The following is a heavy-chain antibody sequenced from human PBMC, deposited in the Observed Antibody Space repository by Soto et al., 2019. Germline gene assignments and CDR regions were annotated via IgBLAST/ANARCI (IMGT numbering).Heavy chain of an antibody. CDR2: ISYDGSNK. CDR3: AKDNNDFWSGQRYCDN. Sequence: GGSLRLSCAASGFTFSNYAMHWVRQAPGKGLEWVALISYDGSNKYYADSVQGRFTISRDNSKNTLDLQMNSLRAEDTAVYYCAKDNNDFWSGQRYCDNCGQRTAVTVSA. V-gene: IGHV3-30*18. CDR1: GFTFSNYA. J-gene: IGHJ4*02. D-gene: IGHD3-3*01.